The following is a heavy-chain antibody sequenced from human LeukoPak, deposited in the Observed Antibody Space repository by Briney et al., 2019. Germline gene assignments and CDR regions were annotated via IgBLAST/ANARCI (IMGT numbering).Heavy chain of an antibody. CDR1: GFTFSNYA. J-gene: IGHJ4*02. Sequence: PGGSLRLSCAASGFTFSNYAMGWVRQAPGKGLEWVSAISGSGDNTYYADSVKGRFTISRDNSKNTLFLQMNSLRAEDTAVYYCAKGGSSGSYYSFDYWGQGTLVTVSS. V-gene: IGHV3-23*01. CDR3: AKGGSSGSYYSFDY. D-gene: IGHD1-26*01. CDR2: ISGSGDNT.